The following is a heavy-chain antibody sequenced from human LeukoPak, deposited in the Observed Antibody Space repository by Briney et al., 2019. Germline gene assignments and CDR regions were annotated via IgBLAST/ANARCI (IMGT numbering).Heavy chain of an antibody. J-gene: IGHJ2*01. Sequence: PXGSLXXXXAASGFTFSSYAMSWVRQGPGKGLEGGSYISSGGSTISYADSVKGRFTISRDNGKNSLYLQLNSLRAEDTAVYYCARPSSRDDYFYWYFDVWGRGTLVTVSS. CDR1: GFTFSSYA. D-gene: IGHD5-24*01. V-gene: IGHV3-48*04. CDR2: ISSGGSTI. CDR3: ARPSSRDDYFYWYFDV.